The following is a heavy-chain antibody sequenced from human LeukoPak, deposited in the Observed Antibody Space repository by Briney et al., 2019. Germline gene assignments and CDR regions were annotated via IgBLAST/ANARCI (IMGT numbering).Heavy chain of an antibody. V-gene: IGHV4-4*02. CDR2: IYHSGST. Sequence: SETLSLTCAVSGGSISSRNWWSWVRQPPGKGLEWIGEIYHSGSTNYNPSLKSRVTISIDKSKNQFFLKLSSVTAADTAVYYCARVLGGGSYYFDYWGQGTLVTVSS. D-gene: IGHD2-15*01. J-gene: IGHJ4*02. CDR1: GGSISSRNW. CDR3: ARVLGGGSYYFDY.